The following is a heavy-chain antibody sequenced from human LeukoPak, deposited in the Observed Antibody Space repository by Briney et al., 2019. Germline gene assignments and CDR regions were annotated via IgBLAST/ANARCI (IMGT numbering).Heavy chain of an antibody. J-gene: IGHJ4*02. CDR2: IYPGDSGT. CDR1: GYSFTSYW. CDR3: ARPRYDSSGYYLYYFDY. V-gene: IGHV5-51*01. Sequence: GESLKISCKGSGYSFTSYWIGWVRQMPGKGLEWMGIIYPGDSGTRYSPSFQGQVTISADKSISTAYLQWSSLKASDTAMYYCARPRYDSSGYYLYYFDYWGQGTLVTVSS. D-gene: IGHD3-22*01.